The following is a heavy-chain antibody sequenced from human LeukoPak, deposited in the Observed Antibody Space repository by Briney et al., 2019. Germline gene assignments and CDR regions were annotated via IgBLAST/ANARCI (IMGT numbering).Heavy chain of an antibody. J-gene: IGHJ5*02. Sequence: SVKVSFKASGGTFTSYAINWVRQAPGQGLEWVGGIFPIFGTANYEQKFQGRLTITTDESTSTAYMELSSLRSEDTAVNYGVVVVVIGYNWFDTWGQGNLVTVSS. CDR3: VVVVVIGYNWFDT. CDR1: GGTFTSYA. D-gene: IGHD3-22*01. V-gene: IGHV1-69*05. CDR2: IFPIFGTA.